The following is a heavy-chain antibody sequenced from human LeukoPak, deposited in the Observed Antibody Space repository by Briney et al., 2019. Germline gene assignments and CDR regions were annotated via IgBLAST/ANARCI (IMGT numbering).Heavy chain of an antibody. CDR2: IIPILGIA. CDR3: ARGGTLYYYDSSGYGIDY. D-gene: IGHD3-22*01. J-gene: IGHJ4*02. V-gene: IGHV1-69*04. Sequence: GSSVKVSCKASGGTFSSYAISWVRQAPGQGLEWMGRIIPILGIANYAQKFQGRVTITADKSTSTAYMELSSLRSEDTAVYYCARGGTLYYYDSSGYGIDYWGQGTLVTVSS. CDR1: GGTFSSYA.